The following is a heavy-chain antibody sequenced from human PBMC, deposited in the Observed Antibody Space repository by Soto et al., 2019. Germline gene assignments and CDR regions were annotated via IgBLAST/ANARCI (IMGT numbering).Heavy chain of an antibody. CDR2: IYHSGST. J-gene: IGHJ5*02. CDR3: ARGFTIFGVVIYNWFDP. CDR1: DGSISSGGYS. V-gene: IGHV4-30-2*01. D-gene: IGHD3-3*01. Sequence: SETLSLTCAVSDGSISSGGYSWSWIRQPPGKGLEWIGYIYHSGSTYYNPSLKSRVTISVDRSKNQFSLKLSSVTAADTAVYYCARGFTIFGVVIYNWFDPWGQGTLVTVSS.